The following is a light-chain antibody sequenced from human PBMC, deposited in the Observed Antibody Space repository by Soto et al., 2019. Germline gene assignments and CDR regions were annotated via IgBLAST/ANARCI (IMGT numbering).Light chain of an antibody. CDR1: QSIGKY. CDR3: QQRSDWPWT. J-gene: IGKJ1*01. Sequence: EIVLTQFPVTLSLSPGERVTLSCRASQSIGKYLAWYQQRPGQAPRLLFYDTSNRATGIPPRCSGSGSGTDFTLTISSLEPEDFAVYYCQQRSDWPWTFGQGTKVEVK. CDR2: DTS. V-gene: IGKV3-11*01.